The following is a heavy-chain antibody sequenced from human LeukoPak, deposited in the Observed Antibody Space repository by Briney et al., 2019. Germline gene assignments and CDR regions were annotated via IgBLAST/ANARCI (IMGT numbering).Heavy chain of an antibody. V-gene: IGHV1-69*05. J-gene: IGHJ4*02. D-gene: IGHD3-22*01. Sequence: SVKVSCKASGGTFSSYAISWVRQAPGQGLEWMGRIIPIFGTANYAQKFQGRVTITTDESTSTAYMELSSLRSEDTAVYYCARDQGYYYDSSGLFDYWDQGTLVTVSS. CDR2: IIPIFGTA. CDR1: GGTFSSYA. CDR3: ARDQGYYYDSSGLFDY.